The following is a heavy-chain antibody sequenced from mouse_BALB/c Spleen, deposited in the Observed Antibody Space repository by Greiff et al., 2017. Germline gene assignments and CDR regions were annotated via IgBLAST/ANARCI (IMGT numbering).Heavy chain of an antibody. CDR1: GFNIKDYY. CDR2: IDPENGDT. V-gene: IGHV14-4*02. D-gene: IGHD2-4*01. Sequence: VQLQQSGAELVRSGASVKLSCTASGFNIKDYYMHWVKQRPEQGLEWIGWIDPENGDTEYAPKFQGKATMTADTSSNTAYLQLSSLTSEDTAVYYCNSDDYDGRVYAMDYWGQGTSVTVSS. CDR3: NSDDYDGRVYAMDY. J-gene: IGHJ4*01.